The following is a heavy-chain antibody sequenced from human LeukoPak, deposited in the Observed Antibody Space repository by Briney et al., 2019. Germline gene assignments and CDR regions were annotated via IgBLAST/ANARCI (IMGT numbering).Heavy chain of an antibody. D-gene: IGHD3-3*01. J-gene: IGHJ4*02. CDR2: IYHSGST. V-gene: IGHV4-30-2*01. Sequence: SETLSLTCTVSGGSISSGGYYWSWIRQPPGKGLEWIGYIYHSGSTYYIPSLKSRVTISVDRSKNQFSLKLSSVTAADTAVYYCATYNYDFWSGYIDYWGQGTLVTVSS. CDR3: ATYNYDFWSGYIDY. CDR1: GGSISSGGYY.